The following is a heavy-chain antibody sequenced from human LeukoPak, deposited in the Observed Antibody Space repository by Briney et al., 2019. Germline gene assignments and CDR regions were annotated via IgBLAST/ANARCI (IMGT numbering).Heavy chain of an antibody. Sequence: GRSLRLSCAASGFTFSSYAMHWVRQAPGKGLEWVSVISYDGSNKYYADSVKGRFTISRDNSKNTLYLQMNSLRAEDTAVYDCASVVTSGSPAFYYYYYIDVWGTGTTVTVSS. D-gene: IGHD3-10*01. CDR1: GFTFSSYA. CDR3: ASVVTSGSPAFYYYYYIDV. J-gene: IGHJ6*03. V-gene: IGHV3-30-3*01. CDR2: ISYDGSNK.